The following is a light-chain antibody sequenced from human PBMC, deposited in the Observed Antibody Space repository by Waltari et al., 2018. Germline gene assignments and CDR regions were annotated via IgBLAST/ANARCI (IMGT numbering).Light chain of an antibody. CDR2: EVS. CDR3: GSYAGSNIFV. Sequence: QSALTQPPSASGSPGQSVTISCTGTSRDVGGYDFVPWYQQPPGKAPQGIIYEVSQRPSGVPDRFSGSKSGNTASLTVSGLQAEDEADYYCGSYAGSNIFVFGTGTKVTVL. V-gene: IGLV2-8*01. CDR1: SRDVGGYDF. J-gene: IGLJ1*01.